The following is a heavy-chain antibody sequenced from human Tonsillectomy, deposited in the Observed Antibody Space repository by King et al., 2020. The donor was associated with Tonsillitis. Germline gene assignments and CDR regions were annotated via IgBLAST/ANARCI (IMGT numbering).Heavy chain of an antibody. CDR3: ARDGTQGYFDY. Sequence: QLVQSGGGLVKPGGSLRLSCAASGFTFSTYSMNWVRQAPGKGLEWVSTISSSSSYIYYADSVKGRFTISRDHAKNSLYLQMKGLRAEDTAVYHCARDGTQGYFDYWGQGTLVTVSS. CDR1: GFTFSTYS. CDR2: ISSSSSYI. J-gene: IGHJ4*02. V-gene: IGHV3-21*01. D-gene: IGHD1-26*01.